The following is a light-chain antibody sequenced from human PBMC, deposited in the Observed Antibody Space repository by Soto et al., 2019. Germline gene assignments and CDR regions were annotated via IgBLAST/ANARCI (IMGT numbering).Light chain of an antibody. CDR2: GNS. Sequence: QSVLTQPPSVSGAPGRRVTISCTGSSSNIGAGYDVHWYQQLPGTAPKLLIYGNSNRPSGVPDRFSGSKSDTSASLAITGLQAEDEADYYCQSYDSSLSGSVFGGGTKLTVL. CDR3: QSYDSSLSGSV. CDR1: SSNIGAGYD. V-gene: IGLV1-40*01. J-gene: IGLJ3*02.